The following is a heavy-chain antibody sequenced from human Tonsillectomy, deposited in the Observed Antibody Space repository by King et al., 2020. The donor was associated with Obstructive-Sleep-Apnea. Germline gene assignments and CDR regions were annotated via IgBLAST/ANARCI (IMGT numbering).Heavy chain of an antibody. CDR2: IGSSGSTI. D-gene: IGHD5-12*01. CDR1: GFIFSNYN. J-gene: IGHJ4*02. Sequence: VQLVESGGGLIQPGGSLRLSCAASGFIFSNYNMHWVRQAPGKGLDWVSFIGSSGSTIYYADSVKGRFTMSRDNAKNSLYLQMNSLRAEDTAVYYCARDLQEWLRVGVVDCGGQGTPVTVSS. CDR3: ARDLQEWLRVGVVDC. V-gene: IGHV3-48*04.